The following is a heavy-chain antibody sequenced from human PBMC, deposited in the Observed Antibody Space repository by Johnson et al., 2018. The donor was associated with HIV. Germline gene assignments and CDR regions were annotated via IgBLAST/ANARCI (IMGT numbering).Heavy chain of an antibody. J-gene: IGHJ3*02. CDR3: ARGEEMATILI. D-gene: IGHD5-24*01. CDR2: ISYDGSNK. V-gene: IGHV3-30-3*01. CDR1: GFIFSSYA. Sequence: QEQLVESGGGLVQPGGSLRLSCAASGFIFSSYAMHWVRQAPGKGLEWVAVISYDGSNKYYADPVKGRFTISRDNSKNTLYLQMNSLRAEDTAVYYCARGEEMATILIWGQGTMVTVSS.